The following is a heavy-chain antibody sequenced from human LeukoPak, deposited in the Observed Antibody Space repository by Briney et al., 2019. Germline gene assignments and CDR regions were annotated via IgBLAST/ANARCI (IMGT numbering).Heavy chain of an antibody. D-gene: IGHD2-2*02. J-gene: IGHJ6*03. CDR1: GGSISSGSYY. Sequence: SETLSLTCTVSGGSISSGSYYWSWIRQPAGKGLEWIGRIYTSRSTNYNPSLKSRVTISVDTSKNQFSLKLSSVTAADTAVYYCARGNIVVVPAAIAEMGYYYYYYMDVWGRGTTVTVSS. CDR3: ARGNIVVVPAAIAEMGYYYYYYMDV. V-gene: IGHV4-61*02. CDR2: IYTSRST.